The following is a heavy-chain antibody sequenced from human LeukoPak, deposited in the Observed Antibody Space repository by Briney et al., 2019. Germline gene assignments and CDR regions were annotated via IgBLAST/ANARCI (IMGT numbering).Heavy chain of an antibody. D-gene: IGHD3-16*02. CDR2: IKQDGSDK. Sequence: PGGSLRLSCAASGFTFTSNWMSWVRQAPGKGLEWVANIKQDGSDKYYVDSVKGRFTISRDNSKNTLYLQMNSLRAEDTAVYYCAKALHDYVWGSYRTDYWGQGTLVTVSS. CDR1: GFTFTSNW. V-gene: IGHV3-7*03. CDR3: AKALHDYVWGSYRTDY. J-gene: IGHJ4*02.